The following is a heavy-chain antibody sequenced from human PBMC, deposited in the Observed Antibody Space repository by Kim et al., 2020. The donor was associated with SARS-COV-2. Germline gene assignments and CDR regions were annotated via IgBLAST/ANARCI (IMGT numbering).Heavy chain of an antibody. Sequence: IEKYYVNSVKGRFTISRDNAKNAVYLQMNSLRAEDTAVYYCARDRGWSGDYWGQGTLVTVSS. D-gene: IGHD6-19*01. V-gene: IGHV3-7*01. CDR3: ARDRGWSGDY. J-gene: IGHJ4*02. CDR2: IEK.